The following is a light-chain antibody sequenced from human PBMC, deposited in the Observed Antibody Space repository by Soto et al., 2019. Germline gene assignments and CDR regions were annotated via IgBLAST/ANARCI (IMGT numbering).Light chain of an antibody. CDR1: QSVSTN. V-gene: IGKV3-15*01. CDR3: QQYNNWPPWT. Sequence: EIVMTQSPATLSMSPGERATLSCRASQSVSTNLAWYQQKPGQAPRLLIYGASTRATGIPARFSGSGSGTEFPLTRRRPPSEDFAVYYCQQYNNWPPWTFGQGTKLEIK. CDR2: GAS. J-gene: IGKJ2*02.